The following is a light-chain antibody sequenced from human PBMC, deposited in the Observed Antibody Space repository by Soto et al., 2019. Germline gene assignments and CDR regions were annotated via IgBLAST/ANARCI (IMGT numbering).Light chain of an antibody. V-gene: IGKV3-15*01. CDR1: QSVSSN. Sequence: EIVLDLTAATLSVSPRERPSLSCMASQSVSSNLAWYQQKPGQAPRLLIYGASTRATGIPARFSGSGSGTEFTLTISSLQSEDFAVYYCQQYNNGPPWPFGQGSKVDI. J-gene: IGKJ1*01. CDR3: QQYNNGPPWP. CDR2: GAS.